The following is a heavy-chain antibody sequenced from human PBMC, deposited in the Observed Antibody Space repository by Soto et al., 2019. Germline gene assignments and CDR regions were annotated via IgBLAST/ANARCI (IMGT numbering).Heavy chain of an antibody. CDR1: GFTFSSYA. CDR3: ASNYGSGSYYNLEGAFDI. V-gene: IGHV3-30-3*01. Sequence: GGSLRLSCAASGFTFSSYAMHWVRQAPGKGLEWVAVISYDGSNKYYADSVKGRFTISRDNSKNTLYLQMNSLRAEDTAVYYCASNYGSGSYYNLEGAFDIWGQGTMVTVSS. J-gene: IGHJ3*02. CDR2: ISYDGSNK. D-gene: IGHD3-10*01.